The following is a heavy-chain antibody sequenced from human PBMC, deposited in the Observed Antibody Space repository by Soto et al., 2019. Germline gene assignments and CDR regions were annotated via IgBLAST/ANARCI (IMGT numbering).Heavy chain of an antibody. CDR1: GGTFSRHA. Sequence: QVQLVQSGAEVRKPGSSVKVSCKASGGTFSRHAISWVRQAPGQGLEWMRGIIPIFGTANHAQKFQGRVTIIANESTNTVYMELSSLRSEDTAMYYCARGWGYVSNGYYYAYLGQGTLLIVSS. V-gene: IGHV1-69*01. J-gene: IGHJ4*02. D-gene: IGHD3-22*01. CDR2: IIPIFGTA. CDR3: ARGWGYVSNGYYYAY.